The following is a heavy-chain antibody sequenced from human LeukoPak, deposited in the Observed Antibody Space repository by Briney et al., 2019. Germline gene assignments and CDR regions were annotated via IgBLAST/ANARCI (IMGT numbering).Heavy chain of an antibody. J-gene: IGHJ4*02. Sequence: ASVKVSCKASGYIFTSYGISWARQAPGQGLQWMGRISPYNGNTNYAEKFQGRVSMATDTSTTTAYMELGSLISDDTAVYYCARDRGSSGSYEGHRVFDYWGQGTLVTVSS. D-gene: IGHD1-26*01. V-gene: IGHV1-18*01. CDR3: ARDRGSSGSYEGHRVFDY. CDR1: GYIFTSYG. CDR2: ISPYNGNT.